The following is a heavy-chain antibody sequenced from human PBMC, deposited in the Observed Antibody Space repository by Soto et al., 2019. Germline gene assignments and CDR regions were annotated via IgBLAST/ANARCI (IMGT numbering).Heavy chain of an antibody. CDR3: ARVRAVAARVGAFDI. CDR1: GGSFSGYY. Sequence: PSETLSLTCAVYGGSFSGYYWSRIRQPPGKGLEWIGEINHSGSTNYNPSLKSRVTISVDTSKNQFSLKLSSVTAADTAVYYCARVRAVAARVGAFDIWGQGTMVTVSS. CDR2: INHSGST. J-gene: IGHJ3*02. V-gene: IGHV4-34*01. D-gene: IGHD2-15*01.